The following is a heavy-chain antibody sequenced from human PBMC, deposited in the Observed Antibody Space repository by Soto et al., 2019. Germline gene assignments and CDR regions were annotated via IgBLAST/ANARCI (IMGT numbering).Heavy chain of an antibody. CDR2: VSGRGDGT. CDR3: AKDVEEVLPYYGMDG. J-gene: IGHJ6*02. V-gene: IGHV3-23*01. CDR1: GFTFSEYA. Sequence: EVEILESGGALVQPGGSLRLSCSVSGFTFSEYAMNWVRQAPGQGLEWISAVSGRGDGTSYADSVKGRFTITRDNFKNTVYMQMNSLTVDDTAVYYCAKDVEEVLPYYGMDGWGRGTTVTVSS.